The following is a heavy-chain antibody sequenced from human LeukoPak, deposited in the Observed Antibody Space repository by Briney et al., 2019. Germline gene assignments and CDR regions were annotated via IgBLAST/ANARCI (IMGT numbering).Heavy chain of an antibody. CDR1: GFTFGSYA. CDR2: ISGSGGST. V-gene: IGHV3-23*01. CDR3: AKDNEKWELLPIGGY. D-gene: IGHD1-26*01. J-gene: IGHJ4*02. Sequence: GVSLRLSCAASGFTFGSYAMSWVRQAPGKGLEWVSAISGSGGSTYYADSVNGRFTISRDNSKNTLYLQMNSLRAEDTAVYYCAKDNEKWELLPIGGYWGQGTLVTVSS.